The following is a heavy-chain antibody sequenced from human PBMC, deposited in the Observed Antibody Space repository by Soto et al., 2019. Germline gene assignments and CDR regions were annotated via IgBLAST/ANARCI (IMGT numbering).Heavy chain of an antibody. CDR3: ARDGEMTRLGYYYYMDV. CDR2: MNPNSGNT. Sequence: ASVKVSCKASGYTFTSYDINWVRQATGQGLEWMGWMNPNSGNTGYAQKFQGRVTMTRNTSISTAYMELSSLRSEDTAVYYCARDGEMTRLGYYYYMDVWGKGPTVTVSS. D-gene: IGHD7-27*01. V-gene: IGHV1-8*01. J-gene: IGHJ6*03. CDR1: GYTFTSYD.